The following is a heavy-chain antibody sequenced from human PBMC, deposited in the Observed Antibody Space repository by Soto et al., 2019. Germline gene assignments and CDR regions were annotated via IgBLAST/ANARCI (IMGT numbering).Heavy chain of an antibody. CDR3: AREGRDYDSSGFMLS. D-gene: IGHD3-22*01. Sequence: GGSLRLSCAASGFTFSSYAMHWVRQAPGKGLEWVAVISYDGSNKYYADSVKGRFTISRDNSKNTLYLQMNSLRAEDTAVYYCAREGRDYDSSGFMLSWGQGTLVTVSS. CDR2: ISYDGSNK. J-gene: IGHJ4*02. V-gene: IGHV3-30-3*01. CDR1: GFTFSSYA.